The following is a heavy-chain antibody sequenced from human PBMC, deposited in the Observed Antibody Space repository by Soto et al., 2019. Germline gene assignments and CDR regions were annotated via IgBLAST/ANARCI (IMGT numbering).Heavy chain of an antibody. J-gene: IGHJ4*02. Sequence: VQLVQSGAEVMKPGASVKVSCKASGYTFTNYYMHWVRQAPGQGLEWMGKTYPSGDTTSYAQKFQVRVTMTWDTSTGTVSMELSSLRSEDTAVYYCARAWELAYWGQGTLDPVSS. D-gene: IGHD1-26*01. CDR3: ARAWELAY. CDR1: GYTFTNYY. CDR2: TYPSGDTT. V-gene: IGHV1-46*01.